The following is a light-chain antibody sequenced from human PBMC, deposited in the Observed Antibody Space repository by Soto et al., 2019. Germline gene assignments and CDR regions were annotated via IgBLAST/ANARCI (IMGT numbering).Light chain of an antibody. J-gene: IGKJ1*01. CDR3: QQYNNWPRT. CDR1: QSVSSN. Sequence: EIVMTQSPATLSVSPGERATLSCRASQSVSSNLAWYQQKPAQAPRLLIYGASTRATGIPARFSGSGSGTDFTLTISNLQSEDFAVYYCQQYNNWPRTFGQGTKVDIK. CDR2: GAS. V-gene: IGKV3-15*01.